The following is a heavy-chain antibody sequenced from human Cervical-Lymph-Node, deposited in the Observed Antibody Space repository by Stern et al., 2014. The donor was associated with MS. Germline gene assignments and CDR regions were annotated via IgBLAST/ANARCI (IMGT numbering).Heavy chain of an antibody. CDR1: GVSISTVGYY. V-gene: IGHV4-31*03. CDR2: SYHSGST. CDR3: ARSDRLWGSFDY. J-gene: IGHJ4*02. Sequence: QVQLQESGPGLVKPSQTLSLTCTVSGVSISTVGYYWTWIRQHPGKGLEWIGYSYHSGSTYYNPSLKSRASISVDTSKNQFSLNVTSVTAADTALYYCARSDRLWGSFDYWGQGTLVTVSS. D-gene: IGHD3-16*01.